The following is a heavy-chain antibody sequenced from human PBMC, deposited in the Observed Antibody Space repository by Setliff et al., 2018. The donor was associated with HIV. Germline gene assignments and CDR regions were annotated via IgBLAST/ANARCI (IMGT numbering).Heavy chain of an antibody. Sequence: PSETLFLTCSVFRHSISNGYYWGWIRQPPGKGLEWIGSIYHSGSAYYNPSLESRVTILVDTSKNHFSLNLSSVTAADTAVYYCAISNFWSGYSTSPPDYFDYWGQGMLVTVSS. CDR1: RHSISNGYY. CDR3: AISNFWSGYSTSPPDYFDY. CDR2: IYHSGSA. D-gene: IGHD3-3*01. V-gene: IGHV4-38-2*01. J-gene: IGHJ4*02.